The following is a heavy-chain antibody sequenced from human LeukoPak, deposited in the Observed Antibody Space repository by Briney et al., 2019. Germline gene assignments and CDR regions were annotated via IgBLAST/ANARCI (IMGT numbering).Heavy chain of an antibody. J-gene: IGHJ5*02. Sequence: SQTLSLTCTVSGGSISSGGYYWSWTRQHPGKGLEWIGYIYYSGSTYYNPSLKSRVTISVDTSKNQFSLKLSSVTAADTAVYYCASYCSSTSCYDWFDPWGQGTLVTVSS. CDR2: IYYSGST. CDR1: GGSISSGGYY. D-gene: IGHD2-2*01. V-gene: IGHV4-31*03. CDR3: ASYCSSTSCYDWFDP.